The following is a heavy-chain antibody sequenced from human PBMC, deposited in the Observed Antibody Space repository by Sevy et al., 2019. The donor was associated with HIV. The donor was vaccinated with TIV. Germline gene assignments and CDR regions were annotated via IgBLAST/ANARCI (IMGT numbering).Heavy chain of an antibody. Sequence: ASVKVSCKASGGTFSSYAISWVRQAPGQGLEWMGGIIPIFGTANYAQKFQGRVTITADESTSTAYMELSSLRSEDTAVYYYARVRCSGGSCYSEDAFDIWGQGTMVTVSS. J-gene: IGHJ3*02. CDR3: ARVRCSGGSCYSEDAFDI. CDR1: GGTFSSYA. D-gene: IGHD2-15*01. CDR2: IIPIFGTA. V-gene: IGHV1-69*13.